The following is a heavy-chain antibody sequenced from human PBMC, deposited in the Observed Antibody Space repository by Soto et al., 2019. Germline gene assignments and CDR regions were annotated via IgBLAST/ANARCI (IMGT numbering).Heavy chain of an antibody. CDR1: GFTFSSCA. J-gene: IGHJ4*02. CDR2: ISDSGGRT. V-gene: IGHV3-23*01. CDR3: AKDKPAAGSQWLVPI. D-gene: IGHD6-19*01. Sequence: HPGGSLRLSCAASGFTFSSCAMTWVRQAPGMGLQWVSAISDSGGRTYYADSVRGRFTISRDNSKNTLYLQLNSLGGEDTAVYYCAKDKPAAGSQWLVPIWGRGTLVTVSS.